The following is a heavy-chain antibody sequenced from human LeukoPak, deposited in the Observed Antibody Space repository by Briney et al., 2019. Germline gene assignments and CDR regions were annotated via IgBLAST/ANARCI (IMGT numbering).Heavy chain of an antibody. V-gene: IGHV1-2*02. Sequence: SVKVSCKASGYTFTGYSMHWVRQAPGQGLEWVGWMNQNGGGTNYAHTFQGRVTVTRDTPSSTAYLEVSRLRADDTDVYYCPTAPPLGVAGTFAHWGQGTLVTVSS. D-gene: IGHD6-19*01. CDR2: MNQNGGGT. CDR1: GYTFTGYS. J-gene: IGHJ4*02. CDR3: PTAPPLGVAGTFAH.